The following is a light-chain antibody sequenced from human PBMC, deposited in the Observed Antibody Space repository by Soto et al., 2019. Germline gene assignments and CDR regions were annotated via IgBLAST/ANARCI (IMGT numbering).Light chain of an antibody. J-gene: IGKJ1*01. V-gene: IGKV1-5*01. Sequence: DIHMPQTPSSLAASLGDRVTMAXRASRSVSIYFNWYQQDPGXAPKXXXYDXSSLESGVPSRCSGSGSGTEVTLTITSMQPADLATEYCQQYNFNPWTVGQGTKVEI. CDR2: DXS. CDR3: QQYNFNPWT. CDR1: RSVSIY.